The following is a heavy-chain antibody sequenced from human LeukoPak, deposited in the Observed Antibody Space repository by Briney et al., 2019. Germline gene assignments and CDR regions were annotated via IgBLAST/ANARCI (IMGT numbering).Heavy chain of an antibody. CDR3: TLGLSSSWPYYYYYGMDV. CDR1: GFTVSSNY. CDR2: IYSGGST. J-gene: IGHJ6*02. D-gene: IGHD6-13*01. V-gene: IGHV3-66*01. Sequence: GESLRLSCAASGFTVSSNYMSWVRQAPGKGLEWVSVIYSGGSTYYADSVKGRFTISRDNSKNTLYLQMNSLRAEDTAVYYCTLGLSSSWPYYYYYGMDVWGQGTTVTVSS.